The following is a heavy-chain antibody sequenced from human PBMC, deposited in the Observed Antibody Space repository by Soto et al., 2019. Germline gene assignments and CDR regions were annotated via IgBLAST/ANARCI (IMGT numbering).Heavy chain of an antibody. CDR1: GASISSGGYY. CDR3: ARAYSSGYTCEH. V-gene: IGHV4-31*03. J-gene: IGHJ1*01. D-gene: IGHD3-22*01. CDR2: IYYSGTT. Sequence: QVQLQESGPGLVQPSQTLSLTCTVSGASISSGGYYWSWIRQHPGKGLEWIGYIYYSGTTYYNPSLKSRLTISLDTSRNPFSLELNSVSAADTAVYYCARAYSSGYTCEHWGQGTLVTVSS.